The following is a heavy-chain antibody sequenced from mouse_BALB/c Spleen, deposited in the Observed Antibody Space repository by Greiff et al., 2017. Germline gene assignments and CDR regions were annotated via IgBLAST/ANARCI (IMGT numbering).Heavy chain of an antibody. D-gene: IGHD4-1*01. J-gene: IGHJ4*01. Sequence: QVQLKQSGPGLVAPSQSLSITCTVSGFSLTSYGVHWVRQPPGKGLEWLGVIWAGGSTNYNSALMSRLSISKDNSKSQVFLKMNSLQTDDTAMYYCARTPPGTKNAMDYWGQGTSVTVSS. CDR3: ARTPPGTKNAMDY. V-gene: IGHV2-9*02. CDR2: IWAGGST. CDR1: GFSLTSYG.